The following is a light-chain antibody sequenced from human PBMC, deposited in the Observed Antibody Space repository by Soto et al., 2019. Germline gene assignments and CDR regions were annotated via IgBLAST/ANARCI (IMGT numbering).Light chain of an antibody. CDR2: AAS. V-gene: IGKV1-8*01. Sequence: AIRMTQSPSSFSASTGDRVTITCRASQDISSYLAWFQQKPGKAPKLLIYAASTLQSGVPSRFSGSGSGTDFTLTISCLQSEDFATYYCQHYYSYPRTFGQGTKVEIK. CDR3: QHYYSYPRT. CDR1: QDISSY. J-gene: IGKJ1*01.